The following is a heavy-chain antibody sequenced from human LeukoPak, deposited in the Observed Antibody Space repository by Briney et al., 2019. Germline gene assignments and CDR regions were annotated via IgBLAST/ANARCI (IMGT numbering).Heavy chain of an antibody. CDR1: GYSLTSYW. Sequence: GESLKISCKGSGYSLTSYWIGWVRQMPGKGLEWMGIIYPGDSDTRYSPSFQGQVTISADKSISTAYLQWSSLKASDTAMYYCARRLYCSGGSCYSGDDAFDIWGQGTMVTVSS. D-gene: IGHD2-15*01. J-gene: IGHJ3*02. CDR3: ARRLYCSGGSCYSGDDAFDI. CDR2: IYPGDSDT. V-gene: IGHV5-51*01.